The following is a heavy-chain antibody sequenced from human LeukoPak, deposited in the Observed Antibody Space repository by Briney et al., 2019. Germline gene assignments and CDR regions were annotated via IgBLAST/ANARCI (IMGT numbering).Heavy chain of an antibody. V-gene: IGHV4-34*01. CDR3: ARGGLANYFDY. CDR1: GGXFSGYY. D-gene: IGHD3/OR15-3a*01. Sequence: SETLSLTCVVYGGXFSGYYCSWIRQPPGKGLEWIGEINHSGTTNYNPSLKSRVTISVDTSKNQFSQKLTSVTAADTAVYYCARGGLANYFDYWGQGTLVPVSS. J-gene: IGHJ4*02. CDR2: INHSGTT.